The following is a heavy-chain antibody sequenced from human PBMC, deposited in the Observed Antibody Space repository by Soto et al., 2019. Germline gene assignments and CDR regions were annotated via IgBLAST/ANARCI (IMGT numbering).Heavy chain of an antibody. Sequence: QITLKESGPTLVKPTQTLTLTCTFSGFSLSTSGVGVGWIRQPPVKALEWLALIYWDDDTRYSPSLKSRLTITKDTSKNQVVLTMTNMDPVDTATYYCAHRDGDYTGDWFDPWGQGTLVTVSS. CDR2: IYWDDDT. D-gene: IGHD4-17*01. J-gene: IGHJ5*02. CDR1: GFSLSTSGVG. CDR3: AHRDGDYTGDWFDP. V-gene: IGHV2-5*02.